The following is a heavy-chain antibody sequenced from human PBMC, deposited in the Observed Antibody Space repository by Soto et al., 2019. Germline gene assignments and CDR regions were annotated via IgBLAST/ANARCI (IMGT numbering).Heavy chain of an antibody. CDR1: GYTFTSYG. J-gene: IGHJ4*02. V-gene: IGHV1-18*01. CDR2: ISAYNGNT. Sequence: ASVKVSCKASGYTFTSYGISWVRQAPGQGLEWMGWISAYNGNTNYAQKLQGRVTMTTDTSTSTAYMELRSLRSDDTAVYYCARDFNFGAVDTAMASDYWGQGTLVTVSP. D-gene: IGHD5-18*01. CDR3: ARDFNFGAVDTAMASDY.